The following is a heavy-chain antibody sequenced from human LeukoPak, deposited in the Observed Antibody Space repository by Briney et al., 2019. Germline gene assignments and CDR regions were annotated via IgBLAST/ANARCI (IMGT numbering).Heavy chain of an antibody. CDR2: IYYSGST. J-gene: IGHJ6*02. CDR1: GGSISSSSYY. Sequence: SETLSLTCTVSGGSISSSSYYWGWLRQPPGKGLEWIGAIYYSGSTYYNPSLQSRVTISVDTPKNQFSLKLSSVTAADTAVYYCARGVYSSSWYTHYYYYYGMDVWGQGTTVTVSS. D-gene: IGHD6-13*01. CDR3: ARGVYSSSWYTHYYYYYGMDV. V-gene: IGHV4-39*07.